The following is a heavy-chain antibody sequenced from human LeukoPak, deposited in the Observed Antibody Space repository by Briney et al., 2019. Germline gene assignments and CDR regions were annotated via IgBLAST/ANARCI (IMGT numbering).Heavy chain of an antibody. D-gene: IGHD3-10*01. CDR3: ARAFMRFGELY. Sequence: EGSLRLSCAASGFTFSSYWMHWVRQAPGKGLVWVSRINSDGSSTSYADSVKGRFTISRDNAKNTLYLQMNSLRAEDTAVYYCARAFMRFGELYWGQGTLVTVSS. V-gene: IGHV3-74*01. CDR1: GFTFSSYW. CDR2: INSDGSST. J-gene: IGHJ4*02.